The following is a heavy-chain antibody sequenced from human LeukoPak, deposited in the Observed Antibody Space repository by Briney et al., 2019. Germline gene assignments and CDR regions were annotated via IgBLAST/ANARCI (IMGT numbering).Heavy chain of an antibody. V-gene: IGHV4-30-2*01. J-gene: IGHJ5*02. D-gene: IGHD6-13*01. Sequence: SQSLSLTCAVSGGSVSSGVYCWSWIRQPPGKGLGWIGYIYHSGYTYYIPSLKTRATITVNRSKNQHSLKLSPVTAAVTAVSYCARGVAAAGTRGDWFDPWGQGTLVTVSS. CDR1: GGSVSSGVYC. CDR2: IYHSGYT. CDR3: ARGVAAAGTRGDWFDP.